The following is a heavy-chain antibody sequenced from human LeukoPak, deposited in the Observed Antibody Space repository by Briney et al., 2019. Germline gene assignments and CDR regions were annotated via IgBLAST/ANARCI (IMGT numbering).Heavy chain of an antibody. Sequence: SVKVSCKASGFTFTSSAMQWVRQARGQRLEWIGWIVVGSGNTGYAQKFQERVTITRDMSTSTAYMELSSLRSEDTAVYYCAKSGVDYGGNSIWFDPWGQGTLVTVSS. D-gene: IGHD4-23*01. CDR3: AKSGVDYGGNSIWFDP. J-gene: IGHJ5*02. V-gene: IGHV1-58*02. CDR2: IVVGSGNT. CDR1: GFTFTSSA.